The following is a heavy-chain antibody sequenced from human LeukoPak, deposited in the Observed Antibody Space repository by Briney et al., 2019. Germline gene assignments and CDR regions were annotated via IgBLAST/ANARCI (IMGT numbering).Heavy chain of an antibody. CDR3: ARGTPLVWELQPFDY. D-gene: IGHD1-26*01. Sequence: SVKVSCKASGGTFSSYAISWVRQAPGQGLEWMGGIIPIFGTANYAQKFQGRVTITADESTSTAYMELSSLRSEDTAVYYCARGTPLVWELQPFDYWGQGTLVTVSS. CDR1: GGTFSSYA. J-gene: IGHJ4*02. CDR2: IIPIFGTA. V-gene: IGHV1-69*13.